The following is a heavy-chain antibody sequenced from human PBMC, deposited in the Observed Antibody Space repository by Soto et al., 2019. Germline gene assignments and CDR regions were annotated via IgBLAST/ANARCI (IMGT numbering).Heavy chain of an antibody. Sequence: QVQLQESGPGLVKPSETLSLTCTVSGGSISSYYWTWIRQPPGKGLEWIGYVDYSGSPNYNPSLTSRVTISVDTSRNQFSLKLTSVTAADTALYYCASWGSGFYYGMDVWGQGTTVTVSS. V-gene: IGHV4-59*08. CDR2: VDYSGSP. D-gene: IGHD3-22*01. CDR3: ASWGSGFYYGMDV. J-gene: IGHJ6*02. CDR1: GGSISSYY.